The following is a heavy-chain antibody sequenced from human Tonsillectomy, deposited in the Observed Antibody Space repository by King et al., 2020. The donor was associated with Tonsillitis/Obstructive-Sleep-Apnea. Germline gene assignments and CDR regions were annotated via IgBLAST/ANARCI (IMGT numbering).Heavy chain of an antibody. CDR3: LNTPRTTGSAGNY. V-gene: IGHV3-64D*06. D-gene: IGHD1-1*01. CDR2: IISGGGT. Sequence: VQLVESGGGLVQPGGSLRLSCSASGLTLSSYAMHWVRQAPGKGLEYVSSIISGGGTFYTDSVKGSFTVSRDISKNTLSLQMNSLRPEDTAVYYCLNTPRTTGSAGNYWGQGTMVTVSS. CDR1: GLTLSSYA. J-gene: IGHJ4*02.